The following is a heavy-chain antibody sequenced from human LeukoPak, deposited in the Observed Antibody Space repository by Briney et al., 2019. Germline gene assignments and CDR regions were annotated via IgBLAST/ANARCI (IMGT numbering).Heavy chain of an antibody. CDR1: GFTFSSYA. J-gene: IGHJ4*02. V-gene: IGHV3-30-3*01. CDR2: ISYDGSNK. CDR3: ARDPQTLTYYFDY. Sequence: GGSLRLSCAASGFTFSSYAMHWVRQAPGKGLEWVAVISYDGSNKYYADSVKGRFTISRDNSKNTLYLQMNSLRAEDTAVYYCARDPQTLTYYFDYWGQGTLVTVSS.